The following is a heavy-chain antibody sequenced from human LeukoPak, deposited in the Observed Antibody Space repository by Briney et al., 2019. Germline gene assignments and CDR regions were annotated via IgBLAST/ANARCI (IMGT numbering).Heavy chain of an antibody. Sequence: ASVKVSCKASGYTFTDYYVHWIRRAPGQGLEWMGWNNPHTGAANYTQKFQGRVTTTRDTSLSTAYMELSGLTSDDTAVYYCASHEGQVSWGQGTLVTVSS. CDR1: GYTFTDYY. J-gene: IGHJ5*02. CDR2: NNPHTGAA. V-gene: IGHV1-2*02. CDR3: ASHEGQVS.